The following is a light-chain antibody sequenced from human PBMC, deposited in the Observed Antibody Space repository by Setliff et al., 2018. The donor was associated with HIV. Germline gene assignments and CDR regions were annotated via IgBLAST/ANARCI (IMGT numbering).Light chain of an antibody. J-gene: IGLJ3*02. CDR3: SSYTRSSTLV. CDR2: EVS. Sequence: QSALTQPASVSGSPGQSITISCTGTSSDVGGYNYVSWYQHHPGRAPKLMIYEVSNRPSGVSNRFSGSKSGNTASLTISGLQAEDEADYYCSSYTRSSTLVFGGGTKATVL. V-gene: IGLV2-14*01. CDR1: SSDVGGYNY.